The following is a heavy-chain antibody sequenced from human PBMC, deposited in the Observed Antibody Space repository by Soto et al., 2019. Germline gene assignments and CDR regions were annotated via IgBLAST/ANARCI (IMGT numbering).Heavy chain of an antibody. CDR3: ARDVLHQLLWYFDF. D-gene: IGHD2-2*01. J-gene: IGHJ4*02. CDR1: GFTFSSYA. CDR2: IWFDGSNK. V-gene: IGHV3-30*04. Sequence: PGGSLRLSCAASGFTFSSYATHWVRQAPGKGLEWVAVIWFDGSNKYYADSVRGRFTISRDNSKNTLYLQLNSLRAEDTAVYYCARDVLHQLLWYFDFWGQGNPVTVSS.